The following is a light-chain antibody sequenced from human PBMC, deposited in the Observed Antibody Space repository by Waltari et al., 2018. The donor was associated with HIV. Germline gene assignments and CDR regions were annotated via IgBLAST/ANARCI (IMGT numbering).Light chain of an antibody. V-gene: IGKV3-11*01. CDR1: QSVNSY. CDR3: QQHSNWPLIT. CDR2: DAS. J-gene: IGKJ3*01. Sequence: VLTQSPVTLSASPGERVTLSCRASQSVNSYLSLYQPKPGQAPRLLIYDASKRATGIPARFSGTGSGTDFTLTISSLEPEDFAVYFCQQHSNWPLITFGPGSTVDV.